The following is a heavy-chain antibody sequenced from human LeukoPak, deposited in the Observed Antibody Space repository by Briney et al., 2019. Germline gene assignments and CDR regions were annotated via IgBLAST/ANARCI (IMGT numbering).Heavy chain of an antibody. CDR3: ARFIAAPYYFDY. CDR2: IKQDVTEK. J-gene: IGHJ4*02. CDR1: GFTFSSYW. V-gene: IGHV3-7*01. Sequence: PGGSLRLSCVASGFTFSSYWMSWVRQAPGKGLEWVAYIKQDVTEKYYVDSVKGRFSISRDNAKNSLYLQMNSLRAEDTAVYYCARFIAAPYYFDYWGRGTLVTVSS. D-gene: IGHD6-13*01.